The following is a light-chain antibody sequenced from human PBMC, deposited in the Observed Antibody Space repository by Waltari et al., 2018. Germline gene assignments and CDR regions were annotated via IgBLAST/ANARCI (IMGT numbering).Light chain of an antibody. V-gene: IGKV3-15*01. CDR2: GAS. CDR1: QRISSN. J-gene: IGKJ2*01. Sequence: EIVMTQSPATLSVSPGERATLSCRASQRISSNLAWYHQKPGQAPRLLIYGASTRATGIPARFSGSGSGTEFTLTVSSLQSEDFAVYYCQQYNTWPPYTFGQGTKLEIK. CDR3: QQYNTWPPYT.